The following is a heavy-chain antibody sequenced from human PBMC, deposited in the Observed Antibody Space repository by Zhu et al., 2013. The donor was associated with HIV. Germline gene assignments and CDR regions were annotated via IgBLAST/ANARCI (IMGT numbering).Heavy chain of an antibody. J-gene: IGHJ3*02. CDR3: AREDGTPLVRLGVGYRQRAYHDAFDI. Sequence: QVQLVQSGAEVKKPGSSVKVSCKASGGTFSSYTISWVRQAPGQGLEWMGRIIPILGIANYAQKFQGRVTITADKSTSTAYMELSSLRSEDTAVYYCAREDGTPLVRLGVGYRQRAYHDAFDIWGQ. V-gene: IGHV1-69*08. D-gene: IGHD3-16*01. CDR1: GGTFSSYT. CDR2: IIPILGIA.